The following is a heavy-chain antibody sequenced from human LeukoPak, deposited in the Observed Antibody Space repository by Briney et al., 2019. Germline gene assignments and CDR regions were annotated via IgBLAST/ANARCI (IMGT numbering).Heavy chain of an antibody. D-gene: IGHD1-1*01. V-gene: IGHV3-23*01. CDR2: ISGSGGST. Sequence: GGSLRLSCAASGFTFSSYAMSWVRQAPGKGLEWVSAISGSGGSTYYADSVKGRFNISRDNSKNTLYLQMTSLRADDTAVYYCAKKVPGDYYYYMDVWGKGTTVTISS. J-gene: IGHJ6*03. CDR3: AKKVPGDYYYYMDV. CDR1: GFTFSSYA.